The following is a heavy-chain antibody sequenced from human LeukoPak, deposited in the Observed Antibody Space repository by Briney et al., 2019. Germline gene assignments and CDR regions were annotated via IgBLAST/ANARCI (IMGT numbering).Heavy chain of an antibody. D-gene: IGHD5-18*01. CDR3: AIAAIQNFLFDY. J-gene: IGHJ4*02. CDR2: ISGSGGST. Sequence: GGSLRLSCAASGFTFSSYAMSWVRQAPGKGLEWLSAISGSGGSTYYADSVKGRFTISRDNSKNTLYLQVNSLRAEDTAVYYCAIAAIQNFLFDYGGQGTLVTVSS. V-gene: IGHV3-23*01. CDR1: GFTFSSYA.